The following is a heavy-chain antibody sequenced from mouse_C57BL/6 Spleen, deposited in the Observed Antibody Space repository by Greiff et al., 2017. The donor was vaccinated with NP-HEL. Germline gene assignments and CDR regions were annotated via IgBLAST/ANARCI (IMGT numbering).Heavy chain of an antibody. V-gene: IGHV5-17*01. J-gene: IGHJ4*01. D-gene: IGHD1-1*01. CDR2: ISSGSSTI. CDR1: GFTFSDYG. CDR3: ASEACSSHYYYSMDY. Sequence: EVKVVESGGGLVKPGGSLKLSCAASGFTFSDYGMHWVRQAPEKGLEWVAYISSGSSTIYYADTVKGRFTISRDNAKNTLFLQMTSLRSEDTAMYYCASEACSSHYYYSMDYWAQGTSVPVSS.